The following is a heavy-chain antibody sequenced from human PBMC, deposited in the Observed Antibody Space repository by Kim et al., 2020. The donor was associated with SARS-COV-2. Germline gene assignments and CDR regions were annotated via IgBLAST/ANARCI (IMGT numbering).Heavy chain of an antibody. Sequence: TPTLKSRVTLSLDTSKNQFSLKLTSVTVADTAVYYCARNPLQHTSGYNDYWGHGTLVTVSS. CDR3: ARNPLQHTSGYNDY. J-gene: IGHJ4*01. D-gene: IGHD5-12*01. V-gene: IGHV4-28*01.